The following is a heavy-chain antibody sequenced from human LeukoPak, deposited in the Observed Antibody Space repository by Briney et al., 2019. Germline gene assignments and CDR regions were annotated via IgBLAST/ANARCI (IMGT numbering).Heavy chain of an antibody. CDR3: AREERRGGKATPDFDY. Sequence: GASVKVSCKASGGTFSSYAISWVRQAPGQGLEWMGRIIPIFGTANYAQKCQGRVTITTDESTSTAYVELSSLRSEDTAVYYCAREERRGGKATPDFDYWGQGTLVTVSS. V-gene: IGHV1-69*05. D-gene: IGHD2-15*01. CDR1: GGTFSSYA. J-gene: IGHJ4*02. CDR2: IIPIFGTA.